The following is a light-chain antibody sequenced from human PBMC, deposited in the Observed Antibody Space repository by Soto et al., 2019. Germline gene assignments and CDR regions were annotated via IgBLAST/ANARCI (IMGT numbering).Light chain of an antibody. CDR2: RDS. V-gene: IGLV3-9*01. J-gene: IGLJ3*02. Sequence: SYELTQPLSVSVALGQTARITCGGNNIGSKNVHWYQQKPGQAPVLVIYRDSNRPSGIPERFSGSNSGNTATLTISRAQAGDEYDYYCQVCDRSAARVFGGGTKLTVL. CDR3: QVCDRSAARV. CDR1: NIGSKN.